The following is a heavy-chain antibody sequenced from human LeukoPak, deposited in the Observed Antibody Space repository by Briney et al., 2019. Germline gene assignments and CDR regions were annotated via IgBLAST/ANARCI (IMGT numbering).Heavy chain of an antibody. CDR3: ARTVDSSGYSATYWYFDL. Sequence: PSETLSLTCTVSGGSISSYYWSWIRQPPGKGLEWMGYIYYSGSTNYNPSLKSRVTISVDTSKNQFSLKLSSVTTADTAVYYCARTVDSSGYSATYWYFDLWGRGTLVTVSS. CDR1: GGSISSYY. J-gene: IGHJ2*01. CDR2: IYYSGST. V-gene: IGHV4-59*01. D-gene: IGHD3-22*01.